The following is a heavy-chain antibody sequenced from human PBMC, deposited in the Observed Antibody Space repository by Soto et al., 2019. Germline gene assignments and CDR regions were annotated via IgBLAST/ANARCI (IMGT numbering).Heavy chain of an antibody. CDR3: TTDIVVYYYYGMDV. V-gene: IGHV3-15*07. Sequence: EVQLVESGGGLVKPGGSLRLSCAASGFTFSNAWMNWVRQAPGKGLEWVGRIKSKTDGGTTDYAAPVKGRFTISRDDSKNTLYLQMNSMKPEDTAVYYCTTDIVVYYYYGMDVWGQGTTVTVSS. J-gene: IGHJ6*02. CDR2: IKSKTDGGTT. CDR1: GFTFSNAW. D-gene: IGHD2-15*01.